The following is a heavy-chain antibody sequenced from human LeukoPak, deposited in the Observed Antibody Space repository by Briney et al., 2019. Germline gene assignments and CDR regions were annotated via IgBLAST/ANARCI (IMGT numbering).Heavy chain of an antibody. CDR3: AKESRTGTTQDY. CDR2: ISYDGSNK. V-gene: IGHV3-30*18. D-gene: IGHD1-7*01. J-gene: IGHJ4*02. Sequence: GGSLRLSCAASGFTFSSYGVYWVRQAPGKGLEWVTVISYDGSNKYYADSVKGRFTISRDNSKNTLYLQMNSLRAEDTAVYYCAKESRTGTTQDYWGQGTLVTVSS. CDR1: GFTFSSYG.